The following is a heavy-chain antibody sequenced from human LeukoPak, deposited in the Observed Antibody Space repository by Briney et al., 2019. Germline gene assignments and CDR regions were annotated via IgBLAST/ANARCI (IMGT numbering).Heavy chain of an antibody. CDR1: GYTFTSYG. V-gene: IGHV1-18*01. J-gene: IGHJ1*01. CDR2: MSAYNGNT. D-gene: IGHD1-26*01. CDR3: ARGPYSGSYYQH. Sequence: EASVKVSCKASGYTFTSYGISWVRPAPGQGLEWMGWMSAYNGNTNCAQKLQGRVTMTTGTSTSTAYMELRSLRSDDTAVYYCARGPYSGSYYQHWGQGTLVTVSS.